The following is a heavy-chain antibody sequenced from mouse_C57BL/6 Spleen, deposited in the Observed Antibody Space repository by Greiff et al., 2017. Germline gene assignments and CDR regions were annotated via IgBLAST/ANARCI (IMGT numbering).Heavy chain of an antibody. CDR2: ISDGGSYT. CDR1: GFTFSSYA. Sequence: EVQLVESGGGLVKPGGSLKLSCAASGFTFSSYAVSWVRQTPEKRLEWVATISDGGSYTYYPDNVKGRFTISRDNAKNNLYLQMSHLKSEDTAMYYCARDLPGWFAYWGQGTLVTVSA. V-gene: IGHV5-4*01. D-gene: IGHD5-5*01. J-gene: IGHJ3*01. CDR3: ARDLPGWFAY.